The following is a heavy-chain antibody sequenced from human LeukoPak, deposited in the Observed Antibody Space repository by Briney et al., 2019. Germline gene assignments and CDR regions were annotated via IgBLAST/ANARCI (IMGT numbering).Heavy chain of an antibody. D-gene: IGHD6-19*01. J-gene: IGHJ4*02. CDR2: VYATGRT. V-gene: IGHV4-61*02. CDR3: ARLAPYSSGPHFDY. CDR1: GGSISTGREY. Sequence: SETLSLTCTVSGGSISTGREYWSWIRQPAGKGLEWIGRVYATGRTNYSPSLKSRATISLDPSKNQFSLKLSSVTAADTAMYYCARLAPYSSGPHFDYWGQGILVTVSS.